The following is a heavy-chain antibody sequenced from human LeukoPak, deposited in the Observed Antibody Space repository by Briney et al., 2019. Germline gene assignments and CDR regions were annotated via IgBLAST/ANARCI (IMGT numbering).Heavy chain of an antibody. J-gene: IGHJ6*02. D-gene: IGHD2-2*01. CDR2: ISAYNGNT. CDR3: AREGDIVVVPAAIDYYYYGMDV. Sequence: ASVKVSCKASGYTFTSYGISWVRQAPGQGLEWMGWISAYNGNTNYAQKLQGRVTMTTDTSTSTAYMALRSLRSDDTAVYYCAREGDIVVVPAAIDYYYYGMDVWGQGTTVTVSS. V-gene: IGHV1-18*01. CDR1: GYTFTSYG.